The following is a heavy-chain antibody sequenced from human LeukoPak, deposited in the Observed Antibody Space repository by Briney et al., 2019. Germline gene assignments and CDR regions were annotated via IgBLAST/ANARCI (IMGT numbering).Heavy chain of an antibody. CDR1: GFTLSNYA. CDR2: ISGSGGST. V-gene: IGHV3-23*01. Sequence: QPGGSLRLSCAASGFTLSNYAMSWVRQPPGKGLEWVSSISGSGGSTYYADSVKGRFTISRDNSKNTLYLQMNSLRAEDTAVYYCAKRIVYYYGMDVWGQGTTVTVSS. CDR3: AKRIVYYYGMDV. J-gene: IGHJ6*02. D-gene: IGHD2-15*01.